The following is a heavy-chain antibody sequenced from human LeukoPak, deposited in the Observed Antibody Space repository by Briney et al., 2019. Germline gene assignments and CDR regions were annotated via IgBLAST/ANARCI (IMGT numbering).Heavy chain of an antibody. D-gene: IGHD3-10*01. V-gene: IGHV3-23*01. CDR1: GFTFSSYA. CDR2: ISGSGGST. J-gene: IGHJ4*02. CDR3: AKDVVLWFGDPSHFDY. Sequence: GASLRLSCAASGFTFSSYAMSWVRQAPGKGLEWVSAISGSGGSTYYADSVKGRFTISRDNSKNTLYLQMNSLRAEDTAVYYCAKDVVLWFGDPSHFDYWGQGTLVTVSS.